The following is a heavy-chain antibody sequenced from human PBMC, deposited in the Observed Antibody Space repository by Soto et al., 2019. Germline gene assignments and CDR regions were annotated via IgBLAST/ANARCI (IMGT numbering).Heavy chain of an antibody. CDR2: IFYSGIT. V-gene: IGHV4-39*01. D-gene: IGHD5-12*01. J-gene: IGHJ4*02. Sequence: QLQESGPGLVKPSETLSLTCNVSGGSISSSGYYWGWIRQPPGKGLEWIGSIFYSGITYYNPSLKSRVTISVDTSKNHFSLRLNSLTAADTAVYYCARQRGGYVQRHLDCWGQGILVTVSS. CDR3: ARQRGGYVQRHLDC. CDR1: GGSISSSGYY.